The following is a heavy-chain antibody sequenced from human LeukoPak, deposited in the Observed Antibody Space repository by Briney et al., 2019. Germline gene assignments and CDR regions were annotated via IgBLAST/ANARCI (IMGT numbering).Heavy chain of an antibody. CDR1: GYSFTTYD. CDR2: MKLKSGYT. CDR3: ARVAGSIDY. J-gene: IGHJ4*02. V-gene: IGHV1-8*03. Sequence: ASVKVSCKASGYSFTTYDINWVRQAIGQGLGWMGWMKLKSGYTGYAQKFQGRVTITRDTSTSTVYMELSSLRSEDTAVYYCARVAGSIDYWGQGTLVTVYS. D-gene: IGHD1-26*01.